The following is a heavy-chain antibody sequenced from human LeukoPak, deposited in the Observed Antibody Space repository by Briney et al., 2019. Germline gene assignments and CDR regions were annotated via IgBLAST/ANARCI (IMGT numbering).Heavy chain of an antibody. CDR3: ARHYDSSGYYRGSYYYGMDV. D-gene: IGHD3-22*01. V-gene: IGHV3-21*01. CDR1: GFTFSSYS. J-gene: IGHJ6*02. Sequence: KAGGSLRLSCAASGFTFSSYSMNWVRQAPGKGLEWVSSISSSSSYIYYADSVKGRFTISRDNAKNSLYLQMNSLRAEDTAVHYCARHYDSSGYYRGSYYYGMDVWGQGTTVTVSS. CDR2: ISSSSSYI.